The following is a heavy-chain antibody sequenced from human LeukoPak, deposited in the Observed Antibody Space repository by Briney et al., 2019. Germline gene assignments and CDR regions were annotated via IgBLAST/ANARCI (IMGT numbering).Heavy chain of an antibody. CDR3: AKGSIQLWFHDAFDI. CDR1: GFTFSDYY. V-gene: IGHV3-11*01. J-gene: IGHJ3*02. D-gene: IGHD5-18*01. Sequence: PGGSLRLSCAASGFTFSDYYMSWIRQAPGKGLEWVSYISSSGSTIYYADSVKGRFTISRDNSKNTLYLQMNSLRAEDTAVYYCAKGSIQLWFHDAFDIWGQGTMVTVSS. CDR2: ISSSGSTI.